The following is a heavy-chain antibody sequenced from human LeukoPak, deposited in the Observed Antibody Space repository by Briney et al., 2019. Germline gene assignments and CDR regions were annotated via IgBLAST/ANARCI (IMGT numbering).Heavy chain of an antibody. D-gene: IGHD5-18*01. CDR1: GFTSSSYW. J-gene: IGHJ4*02. CDR3: VRGQLWSYYHDY. V-gene: IGHV3-74*01. Sequence: GGSLRLSCAASGFTSSSYWLHWVRQTPGKGLVWVSRIKGDERSTNYADSVKGRFTISRDNTKNTVYLEMNSLRAEDTAVYYCVRGQLWSYYHDYWGQGTLVTVSS. CDR2: IKGDERST.